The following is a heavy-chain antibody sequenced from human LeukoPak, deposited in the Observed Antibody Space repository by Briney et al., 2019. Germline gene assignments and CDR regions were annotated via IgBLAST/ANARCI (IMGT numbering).Heavy chain of an antibody. D-gene: IGHD5-24*01. Sequence: ASVKVSCKASGYTFTGYYMHWVRQAPGQGLEWMGRINPNSGGTNYAQKFQGRVTMTRDTSISTAYMELSRLRSDDTAVYYCAREGLDGHNRYYFDYWGQGTLVTVSS. CDR2: INPNSGGT. V-gene: IGHV1-2*06. CDR1: GYTFTGYY. CDR3: AREGLDGHNRYYFDY. J-gene: IGHJ4*02.